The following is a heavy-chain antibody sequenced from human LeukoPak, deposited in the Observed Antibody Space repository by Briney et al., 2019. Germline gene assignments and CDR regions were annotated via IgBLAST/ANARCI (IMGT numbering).Heavy chain of an antibody. CDR2: MNTNSGNT. CDR3: ARGYGDYYPMDV. J-gene: IGHJ6*02. Sequence: ASVKVSCKASGYTFTSYDINWVRQATGQGLEWMGWMNTNSGNTGYAQKFQGRVTMTRNTSISTAYMELSSLRSEDTAVYYCARGYGDYYPMDVSGQGTTVTVS. D-gene: IGHD4-17*01. V-gene: IGHV1-8*01. CDR1: GYTFTSYD.